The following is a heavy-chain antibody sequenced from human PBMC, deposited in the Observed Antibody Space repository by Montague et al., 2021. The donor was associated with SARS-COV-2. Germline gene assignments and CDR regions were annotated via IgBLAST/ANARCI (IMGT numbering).Heavy chain of an antibody. V-gene: IGHV4-31*03. CDR3: ARAQTIFGVVTTSFDY. CDR2: IYYSGST. Sequence: TLSLTCTVSGGSISSGGYYWGWIRQHPGKGLEWIGYIYYSGSTYYNPSLKSRVTISVDTSKNQFSLKLSSVTAADTAVYYCARAQTIFGVVTTSFDYWGQGTLVTVSS. J-gene: IGHJ4*02. D-gene: IGHD3-3*01. CDR1: GGSISSGGYY.